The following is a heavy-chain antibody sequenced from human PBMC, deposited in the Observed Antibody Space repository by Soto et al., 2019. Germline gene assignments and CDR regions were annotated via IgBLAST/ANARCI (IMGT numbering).Heavy chain of an antibody. V-gene: IGHV4-39*01. J-gene: IGHJ4*02. D-gene: IGHD3-9*01. CDR2: IYYRGNA. CDR3: ARLEGLATISYYFDF. CDR1: DDSINSDKYY. Sequence: SETLSLTCSVSDDSINSDKYYWGWIRRPPGKGLEWIGSIYYRGNAYYNLSLQTRVTISLDKSKSQFSLKLNSVTAADSAVYFCARLEGLATISYYFDFWGPGALVTVSS.